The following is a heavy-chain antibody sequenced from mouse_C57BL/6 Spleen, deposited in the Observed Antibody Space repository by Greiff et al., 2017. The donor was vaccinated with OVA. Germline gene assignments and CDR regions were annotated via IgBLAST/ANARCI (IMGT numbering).Heavy chain of an antibody. J-gene: IGHJ2*01. V-gene: IGHV1-64*01. D-gene: IGHD3-3*01. CDR2: IHPNSGST. Sequence: VQLQQPGAELVKPGASVKLSCKASGYTFTSYWMHWVKQRPGQGLEWIGMIHPNSGSTNYNEKFKSKATLTVDKSSSTAYMQLSSLTSEDSAVYYGARYSYDGRDGGLFDYWGQGTTLTVSS. CDR1: GYTFTSYW. CDR3: ARYSYDGRDGGLFDY.